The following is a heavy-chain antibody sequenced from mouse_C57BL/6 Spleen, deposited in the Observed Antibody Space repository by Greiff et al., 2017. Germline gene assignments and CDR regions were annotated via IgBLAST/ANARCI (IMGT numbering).Heavy chain of an antibody. CDR1: GFNIKDDY. J-gene: IGHJ3*01. CDR2: IDPENGDT. V-gene: IGHV14-4*01. D-gene: IGHD2-4*01. Sequence: VQLQQSGAELVRPGASVKLSCTASGFNIKDDYMHWVKQRPEQGLEWIGWIDPENGDTEYASKFQGKATITADTSSNTAYLQISSLTSEDTAVYYCTTWGDYLFAYWGQGTLVTVSA. CDR3: TTWGDYLFAY.